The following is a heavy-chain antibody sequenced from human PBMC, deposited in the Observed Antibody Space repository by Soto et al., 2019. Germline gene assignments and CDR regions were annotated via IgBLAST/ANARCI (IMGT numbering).Heavy chain of an antibody. D-gene: IGHD2-2*01. CDR3: ASLLDCNSARCYERDRWFDP. Sequence: ASVKVSCKASGYTFASYGISWVRQAPGQGLEWMGWISGYNGHTNYAQRLQGRVTMTTDTSTNTAYMELRSLKSDDTAVYYCASLLDCNSARCYERDRWFDPWGQGTLVTVSS. CDR1: GYTFASYG. J-gene: IGHJ5*02. CDR2: ISGYNGHT. V-gene: IGHV1-18*01.